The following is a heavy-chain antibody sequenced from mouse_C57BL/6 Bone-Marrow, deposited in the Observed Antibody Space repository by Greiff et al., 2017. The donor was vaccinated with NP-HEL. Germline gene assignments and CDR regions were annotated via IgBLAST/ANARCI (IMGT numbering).Heavy chain of an antibody. Sequence: EVKLVESGGGLVQPGGSLKLSCAASGFTFSDYYMYWVRQTPEKRLEWVAYISNGGGSTYYPDTVQGRFTISRDNAKNTLYLQMSRLKSEDTAMYYWAKTGYYAMDYWGQGTSVTVSS. J-gene: IGHJ4*01. CDR1: GFTFSDYY. D-gene: IGHD4-1*01. CDR3: AKTGYYAMDY. CDR2: ISNGGGST. V-gene: IGHV5-12*01.